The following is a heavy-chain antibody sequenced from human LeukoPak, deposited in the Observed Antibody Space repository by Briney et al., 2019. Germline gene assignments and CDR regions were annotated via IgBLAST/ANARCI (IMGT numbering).Heavy chain of an antibody. V-gene: IGHV4-30-2*01. CDR3: ARVRSHLFDY. CDR1: GGSISSGGYY. CDR2: IYHSGST. Sequence: PSETLSLTCTVSGGSISSGGYYWSWIRQPPGKGLEWIGYIYHSGSTYYNPSLKSRVTISVDRSKNQFSLKLSSVTAADTAVYYCARVRSHLFDYWGQGTLVTVSS. J-gene: IGHJ4*02.